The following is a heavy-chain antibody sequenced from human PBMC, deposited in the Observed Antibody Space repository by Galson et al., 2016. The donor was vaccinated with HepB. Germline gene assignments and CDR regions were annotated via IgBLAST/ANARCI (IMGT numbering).Heavy chain of an antibody. J-gene: IGHJ3*02. V-gene: IGHV4-39*01. CDR1: GGSISSSSYY. Sequence: SETLSLTCTVSGGSISSSSYYWGWIRQPPGEGLEWIGSIYNSGTTYSNPSLESRVTMSVDTSKNQFSLEVNSVTAADTAVYYCARPKGYNTASEPHFPGMYAFDIWGQGTMVTVSS. D-gene: IGHD5-24*01. CDR2: IYNSGTT. CDR3: ARPKGYNTASEPHFPGMYAFDI.